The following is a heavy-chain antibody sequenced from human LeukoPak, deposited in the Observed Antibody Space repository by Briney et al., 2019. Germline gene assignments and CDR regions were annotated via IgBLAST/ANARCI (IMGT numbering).Heavy chain of an antibody. V-gene: IGHV1-18*01. D-gene: IGHD4-17*01. CDR3: ARGGDYGPNDAFDI. CDR1: GYTFTSYG. CDR2: ISAYNGNT. Sequence: GASVTVSCTASGYTFTSYGISWVRQAPGQGLEWMGWISAYNGNTNYAQKLQGRVTMTTDTSTSTAYMELRSLRSEDTAVYYCARGGDYGPNDAFDIWGQGTMVTVSS. J-gene: IGHJ3*02.